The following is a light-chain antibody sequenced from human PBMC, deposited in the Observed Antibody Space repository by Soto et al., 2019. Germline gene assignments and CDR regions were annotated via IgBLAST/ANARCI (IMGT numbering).Light chain of an antibody. V-gene: IGLV2-14*01. J-gene: IGLJ1*01. CDR1: SGDVGGYNS. Sequence: QSVLTQPASVSGCPGQSITVSCACSSGDVGGYNSVSWYRQDPGKVPKLMIYDVTNRPSGVSNRFSGSKSGNTASLTISGLQAEDGADYYCSSFTSSITYVFGTGTKVTVL. CDR3: SSFTSSITYV. CDR2: DVT.